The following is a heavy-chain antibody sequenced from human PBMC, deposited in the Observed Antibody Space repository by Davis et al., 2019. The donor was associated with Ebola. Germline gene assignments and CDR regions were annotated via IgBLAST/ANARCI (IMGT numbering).Heavy chain of an antibody. CDR2: LNPNDGRT. J-gene: IGHJ3*02. D-gene: IGHD3-16*01. CDR1: GYTFTNYY. V-gene: IGHV1-46*01. Sequence: AASVKVSCKASGYTFTNYYMHSVRQAPGQGLEWLGMLNPNDGRTIYAQKFQGRVTVTRDTSTTTVYMELSSLRSEDTAIYYGAKTYVGDDAFDIWGQGTMVTVS. CDR3: AKTYVGDDAFDI.